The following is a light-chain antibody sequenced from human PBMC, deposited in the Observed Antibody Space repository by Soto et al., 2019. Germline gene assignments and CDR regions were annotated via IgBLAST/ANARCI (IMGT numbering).Light chain of an antibody. J-gene: IGKJ2*01. CDR3: QQYINWPPLYT. V-gene: IGKV3-15*01. CDR1: HSVSSN. CDR2: GAS. Sequence: EIVMTQSPATLSVSPGERATLSCRASHSVSSNLAWYQQKPGQAPRLLIYGASIRATDIPARFSGSGSGTEFTLTISSVQSEEFAVYYCQQYINWPPLYTFGQGTKLEIK.